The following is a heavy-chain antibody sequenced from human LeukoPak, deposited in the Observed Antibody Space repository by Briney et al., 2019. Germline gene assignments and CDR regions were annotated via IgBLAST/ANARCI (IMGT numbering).Heavy chain of an antibody. CDR1: GFTFTSSA. V-gene: IGHV1-58*02. Sequence: RASVKVSCKASGFTFTSSAMQWVRQARGQRLEWIGWIVVGSGNTNYAQKSQERVTITRDMSTSTAYMELSSLRSEDTAVYYCAADSYPYCSSTSCTEQQPWGQGTLVTVSS. D-gene: IGHD2-2*01. J-gene: IGHJ4*02. CDR2: IVVGSGNT. CDR3: AADSYPYCSSTSCTEQQP.